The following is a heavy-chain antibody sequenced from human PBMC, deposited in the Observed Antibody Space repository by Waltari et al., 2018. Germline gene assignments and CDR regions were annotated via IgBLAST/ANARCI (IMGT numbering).Heavy chain of an antibody. CDR2: ISGSGGST. D-gene: IGHD3-22*01. J-gene: IGHJ2*01. V-gene: IGHV3-23*01. CDR3: AKTYYYDSSGYKEETWYFDL. Sequence: EVQLLESGGGLVQPGGSLRLSCAASGFTFSSSAMSWVRQAPGKGLGWVSAISGSGGSTYYADSVKGRFTISRDNSKNTLYLQMNSLRAEDTAVYYCAKTYYYDSSGYKEETWYFDLWGRGTLVTVSS. CDR1: GFTFSSSA.